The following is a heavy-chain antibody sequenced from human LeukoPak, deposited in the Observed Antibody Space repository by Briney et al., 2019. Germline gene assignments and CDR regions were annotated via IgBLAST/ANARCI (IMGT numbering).Heavy chain of an antibody. J-gene: IGHJ5*02. Sequence: GGSLRLSCAASGFTFSSYAMHWVRQAPGKGLEWVSAISGSGGSTYYADSVKGRFTISRDNSKNTLYLQMNSLRAEDTAVYYCAKGGRFLEWLHWFDPWGQGTLVTVSS. D-gene: IGHD3-3*01. CDR2: ISGSGGST. V-gene: IGHV3-23*01. CDR3: AKGGRFLEWLHWFDP. CDR1: GFTFSSYA.